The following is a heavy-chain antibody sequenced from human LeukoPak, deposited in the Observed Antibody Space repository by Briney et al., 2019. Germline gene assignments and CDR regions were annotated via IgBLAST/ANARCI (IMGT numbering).Heavy chain of an antibody. J-gene: IGHJ6*02. D-gene: IGHD2-2*01. CDR3: ARGSCSSTSCYMDV. V-gene: IGHV1-3*01. Sequence: GASVKVSCKASGYTFSSYSIHWVRQAPGQRLEWMGWINAGKGNTKYSQKFQGRVTITGDTSASTAYMELSSLRSEDTAVYYCARGSCSSTSCYMDVWGQGTTVTVSS. CDR1: GYTFSSYS. CDR2: INAGKGNT.